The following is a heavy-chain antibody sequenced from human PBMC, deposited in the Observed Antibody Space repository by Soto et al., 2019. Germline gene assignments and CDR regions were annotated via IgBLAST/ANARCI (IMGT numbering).Heavy chain of an antibody. CDR1: GGSISSSNW. J-gene: IGHJ6*02. V-gene: IGHV4-4*02. CDR3: ARRRDYGSGSYTDYYYYGMDV. Sequence: LSLTCAVSGGSISSSNWWSWVRQPPGKGLEWFGEIYLSGSTNFNPYIKSRVNISVDKSKNTFSLKLSSVTAAVKAVYYCARRRDYGSGSYTDYYYYGMDVWGQGTTVTVSS. CDR2: IYLSGST. D-gene: IGHD3-10*01.